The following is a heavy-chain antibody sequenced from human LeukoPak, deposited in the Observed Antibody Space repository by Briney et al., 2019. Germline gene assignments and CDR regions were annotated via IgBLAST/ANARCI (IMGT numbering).Heavy chain of an antibody. J-gene: IGHJ4*02. CDR1: GFTFDDYA. V-gene: IGHV3-21*01. D-gene: IGHD5-12*01. Sequence: PGGSLRLSCAASGFTFDDYAMHWVRQAPGKGLEWVSSISSSSSYIYYADSVKGRFTISRDNAKNSLYLQMNSLRAEDTAVYYCARGYSGDYWGQGTLVTVSS. CDR2: ISSSSSYI. CDR3: ARGYSGDY.